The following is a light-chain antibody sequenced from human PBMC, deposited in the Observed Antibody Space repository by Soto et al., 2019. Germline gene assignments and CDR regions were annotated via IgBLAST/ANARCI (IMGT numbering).Light chain of an antibody. Sequence: DTQMTQSPSSLSASVGDRVTITCRASQGIYNYLAWYQQKPGKVPKILIYAASSLVSGVPSRFSGSGSATDFTLTISSLQPEDVATYYCQKCNSAPFTFGRGTKVDIK. J-gene: IGKJ3*01. CDR2: AAS. CDR1: QGIYNY. CDR3: QKCNSAPFT. V-gene: IGKV1-27*01.